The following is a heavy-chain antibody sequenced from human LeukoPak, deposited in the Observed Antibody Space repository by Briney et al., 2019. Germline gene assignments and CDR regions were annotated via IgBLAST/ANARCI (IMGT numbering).Heavy chain of an antibody. D-gene: IGHD1-1*01. J-gene: IGHJ3*02. V-gene: IGHV3-21*01. CDR2: ISSSSSYI. CDR3: AGVNWSPDAFDI. CDR1: GFTFSSYS. Sequence: GVSLRLSCAASGFTFSSYSMNWVRQAPGKGLEWVSSISSSSSYIYYADSVKGRFTISRDNAKNSLYLQMNSLRAEDTAVYYCAGVNWSPDAFDIWGQGTMVTVSS.